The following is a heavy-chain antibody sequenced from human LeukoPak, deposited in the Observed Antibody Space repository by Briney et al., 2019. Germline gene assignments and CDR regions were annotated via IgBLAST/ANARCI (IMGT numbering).Heavy chain of an antibody. CDR3: ARRVVATPGAFDI. D-gene: IGHD2-15*01. V-gene: IGHV5-51*01. J-gene: IGHJ3*02. CDR1: GYSFTNYW. CDR2: IYPGDSDT. Sequence: GESLKISCKGSGYSFTNYWIGWVRQMPGKGLEWMGTIYPGDSDTRYSPSFQGQVTISADKSISTAYLQWSSLKASDTAMYYCARRVVATPGAFDIWGQGTMVTVSS.